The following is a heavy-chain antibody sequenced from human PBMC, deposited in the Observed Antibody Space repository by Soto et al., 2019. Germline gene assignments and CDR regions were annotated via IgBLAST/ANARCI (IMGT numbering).Heavy chain of an antibody. J-gene: IGHJ5*02. Sequence: ETLSLTCVVYGGSFSGYYWSWIRQSPGKGLEWIGGINHRGSTNYNPSLESRVTISVDTSKNQFSLKLPSVTAADTAMYYCARDGFCTSTTCRVGNWFDPWGQGTLVTVSS. CDR2: INHRGST. CDR3: ARDGFCTSTTCRVGNWFDP. D-gene: IGHD2-2*01. V-gene: IGHV4-34*01. CDR1: GGSFSGYY.